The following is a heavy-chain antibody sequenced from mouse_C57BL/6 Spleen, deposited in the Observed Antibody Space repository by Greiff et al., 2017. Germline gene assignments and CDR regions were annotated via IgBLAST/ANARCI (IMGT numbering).Heavy chain of an antibody. CDR3: ARHYYGSSYVLFYFDY. CDR2: IDPEDGET. D-gene: IGHD1-1*01. V-gene: IGHV14-2*01. J-gene: IGHJ2*01. CDR1: GFNIKDYY. Sequence: VQLQQSGAELVKPGASVKLSCTASGFNIKDYYMHWVKQRTEQGLEWIGRIDPEDGETKYAPKFQGKATITADASSNTAYLQLSSLTSEDTAVYYCARHYYGSSYVLFYFDYWGQGTTLTVSS.